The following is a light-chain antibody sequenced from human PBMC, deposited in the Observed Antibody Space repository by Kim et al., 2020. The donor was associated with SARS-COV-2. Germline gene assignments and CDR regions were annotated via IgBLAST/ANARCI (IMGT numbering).Light chain of an antibody. CDR1: QSVRNNY. CDR3: QQYYDWPWT. J-gene: IGKJ1*01. V-gene: IGKV3-20*01. Sequence: EIVLTQSPGTLSLSPGERATLSCRASQSVRNNYLAWYQQKPGQAPRLLISGASSRATGIPDRFSGSGSGTEFTLTISSLQSEDFAVYCCQQYYDWPWTFGQGTKVDIK. CDR2: GAS.